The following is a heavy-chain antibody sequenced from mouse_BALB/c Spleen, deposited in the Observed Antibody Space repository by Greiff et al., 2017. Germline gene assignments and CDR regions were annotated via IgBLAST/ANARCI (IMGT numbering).Heavy chain of an antibody. J-gene: IGHJ4*01. CDR1: GFTFSSFG. Sequence: DVHLVESGGGLVQPGGSRKLSCAASGFTFSSFGMHWVRQAPEKGLEWVAYISSGSSTIYYADTVKGRFTISRDNPKNTLFLQMTSLRSEDTAMYYCARRGYGSSYGAMDYWGQGTSVTVSS. V-gene: IGHV5-17*02. CDR3: ARRGYGSSYGAMDY. D-gene: IGHD1-1*01. CDR2: ISSGSSTI.